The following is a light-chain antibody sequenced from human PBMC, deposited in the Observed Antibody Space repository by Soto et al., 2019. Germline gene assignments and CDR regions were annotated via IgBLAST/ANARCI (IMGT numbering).Light chain of an antibody. J-gene: IGKJ1*01. CDR3: QQYNNWPQT. Sequence: VMTQAPATLSVSPGERVTLSCRASQTINNNVAWYQLKDGQVPRLLIYGASTRATDIPARFSGSGSETEFTLTISSLQSEDFAEYHCQQYNNWPQTFGQGTKV. CDR2: GAS. CDR1: QTINNN. V-gene: IGKV3-15*01.